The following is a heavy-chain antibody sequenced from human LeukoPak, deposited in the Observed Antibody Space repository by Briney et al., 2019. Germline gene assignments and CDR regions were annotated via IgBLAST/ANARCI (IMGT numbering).Heavy chain of an antibody. CDR1: GGSISSGGYY. D-gene: IGHD1/OR15-1a*01. CDR3: ATLGASRYNWNNRDY. CDR2: IYHSGST. Sequence: SQTLSLTCTVSGGSISSGGYYWSWIRQPPGKGLEWIGNIYHSGSTYYNPSLKSRVTISVDTSKNQFSLKLSSVTAADTAVYYCATLGASRYNWNNRDYWGQGTLVTVSS. V-gene: IGHV4-30-2*03. J-gene: IGHJ4*02.